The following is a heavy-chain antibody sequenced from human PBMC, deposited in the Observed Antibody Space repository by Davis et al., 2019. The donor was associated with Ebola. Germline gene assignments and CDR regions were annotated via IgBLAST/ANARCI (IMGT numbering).Heavy chain of an antibody. CDR2: ISGYSGNT. J-gene: IGHJ4*02. Sequence: AAPVKVSCKASGYTFTSYGISWVRQAPGQGLEWLGWISGYSGNTNYAQKLQGRVTVTTDTSTSTAYMELRNLRSDDTAVYYCARDIEWSVDYWGQRTVVTVSS. CDR1: GYTFTSYG. CDR3: ARDIEWSVDY. V-gene: IGHV1-18*04. D-gene: IGHD3-3*01.